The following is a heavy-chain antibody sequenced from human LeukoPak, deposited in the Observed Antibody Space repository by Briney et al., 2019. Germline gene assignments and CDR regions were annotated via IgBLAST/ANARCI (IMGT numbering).Heavy chain of an antibody. D-gene: IGHD3-3*01. CDR3: ASRPDDFWRGPFDY. CDR2: IKQDGSEK. V-gene: IGHV3-7*01. CDR1: GFTFSSYW. J-gene: IGHJ4*02. Sequence: GGSLRLSCAASGFTFSSYWMSWVRQAPGKGLEWVANIKQDGSEKYYVDSVKGRFTISRDNAKISLYLQMNSLRAEDTAVYYCASRPDDFWRGPFDYWGQGALVTVSS.